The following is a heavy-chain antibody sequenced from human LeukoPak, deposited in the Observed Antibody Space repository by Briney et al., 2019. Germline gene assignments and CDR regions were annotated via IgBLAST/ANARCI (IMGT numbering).Heavy chain of an antibody. D-gene: IGHD2-2*01. CDR3: ARYCSSTSCSKKPDY. J-gene: IGHJ4*02. Sequence: ASVKVSCKASGYTFTGYYMHWVRQAPGQGLEWMGRINPNSGGTNYAQKFQGRVTMTRDTPISTAYMELSRLRSDDTAVYYCARYCSSTSCSKKPDYWGQGTLVTVSS. CDR1: GYTFTGYY. CDR2: INPNSGGT. V-gene: IGHV1-2*06.